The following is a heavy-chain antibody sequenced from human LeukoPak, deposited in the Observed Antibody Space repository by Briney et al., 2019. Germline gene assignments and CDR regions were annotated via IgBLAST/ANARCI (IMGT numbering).Heavy chain of an antibody. CDR2: IYYSGST. CDR3: VRGLVAYFDY. J-gene: IGHJ4*02. CDR1: GGSISSGGYY. V-gene: IGHV4-31*03. Sequence: PSETLSLTCTVSGGSISSGGYYWSWIRQHPGKGLEWIGYIYYSGSTYYNPSLKSRVTISVDTSKNQFSLKLSSVTAADTAVYYCVRGLVAYFDYWGQGTLVTVSS. D-gene: IGHD5-12*01.